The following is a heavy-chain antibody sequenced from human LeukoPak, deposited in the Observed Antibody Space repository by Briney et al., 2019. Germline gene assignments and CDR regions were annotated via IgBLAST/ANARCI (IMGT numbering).Heavy chain of an antibody. Sequence: PSETLSLTCTVSGGSISSYYWSWIRQPPGKGLEWIGYIYYSGSTNYNPSLKSRVTISVDTSKNQFSLKLSSVTAADTAVYYCARGLGLVPIDYWGQGTLVTVSS. D-gene: IGHD3/OR15-3a*01. CDR3: ARGLGLVPIDY. J-gene: IGHJ4*02. CDR2: IYYSGST. V-gene: IGHV4-59*01. CDR1: GGSISSYY.